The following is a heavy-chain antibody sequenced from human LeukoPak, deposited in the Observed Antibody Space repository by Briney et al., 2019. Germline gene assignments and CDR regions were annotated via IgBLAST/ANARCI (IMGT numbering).Heavy chain of an antibody. CDR2: IKSDGTT. CDR1: GFTFSSYW. J-gene: IGHJ1*01. V-gene: IGHV3-74*01. CDR3: ARAPSEIGGYYPEYFRH. D-gene: IGHD3-22*01. Sequence: GGSLRLSCAASGFTFSSYWTHWVRQAPGKGLVWVSRIKSDGTTNYADSVKGRFTISRDNAKNTLSLQMNSLRAEDTGVYYCARAPSEIGGYYPEYFRHWGQGTLVAVSS.